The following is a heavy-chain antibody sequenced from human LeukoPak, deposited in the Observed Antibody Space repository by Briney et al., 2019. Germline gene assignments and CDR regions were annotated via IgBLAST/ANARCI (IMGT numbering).Heavy chain of an antibody. J-gene: IGHJ4*02. Sequence: SETLSLTCTVSGGSISSTSYYWGWIRQPPGKGLEWIGSIYYSGGTYYNPSLKSRVTISVDTSKNQFSLKLSSVTAADTAVYYCARQLYYPKWNLDYWGQGTLVTVSS. CDR2: IYYSGGT. CDR1: GGSISSTSYY. CDR3: ARQLYYPKWNLDY. V-gene: IGHV4-39*01. D-gene: IGHD1-1*01.